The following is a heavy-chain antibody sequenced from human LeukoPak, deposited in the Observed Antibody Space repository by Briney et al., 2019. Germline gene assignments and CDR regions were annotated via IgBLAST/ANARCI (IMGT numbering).Heavy chain of an antibody. J-gene: IGHJ4*02. V-gene: IGHV4-59*08. CDR1: GDSISPYY. D-gene: IGHD3-10*01. Sequence: SETLSLTCTVSGDSISPYYWNWIRQPPGKRLEWIAYVHYSGTTNYNPSLKSRVIISVDTSMNQLSLKLSSVTAADTAVYYCARLSGSGSFQYFDYWGQGTLVTVSS. CDR2: VHYSGTT. CDR3: ARLSGSGSFQYFDY.